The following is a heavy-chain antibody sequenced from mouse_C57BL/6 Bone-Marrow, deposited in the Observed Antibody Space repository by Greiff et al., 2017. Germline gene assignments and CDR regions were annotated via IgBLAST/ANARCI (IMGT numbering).Heavy chain of an antibody. Sequence: EVQGVESGGGLVQSGRSLRLSCATSGFTFSDFYMEWVRQAPGKGLEWIAASRNKANDYTTEYSASVKGRFIVSRDTSQSILYLQMNALRAEDTAIYYCARDDYDEGGYAMDYWGQGTSVTVSS. J-gene: IGHJ4*01. D-gene: IGHD2-4*01. CDR2: SRNKANDYTT. CDR3: ARDDYDEGGYAMDY. CDR1: GFTFSDFY. V-gene: IGHV7-1*01.